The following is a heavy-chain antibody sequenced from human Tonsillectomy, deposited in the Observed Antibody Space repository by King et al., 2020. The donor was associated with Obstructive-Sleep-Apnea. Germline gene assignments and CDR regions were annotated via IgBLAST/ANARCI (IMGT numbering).Heavy chain of an antibody. V-gene: IGHV1-69*12. Sequence: QLVQSGAEVKKPGSSVKVSCKASGGTFSSYAISWVRQAPGQGLEWMGGIIPILGTANYAQKFQGRVTITADEATSTAYMELSSLRSEDTAVYYCARVYYDFWSGYYTGYYYYGMDVWGQGTTVTVSS. J-gene: IGHJ6*02. D-gene: IGHD3-3*01. CDR1: GGTFSSYA. CDR3: ARVYYDFWSGYYTGYYYYGMDV. CDR2: IIPILGTA.